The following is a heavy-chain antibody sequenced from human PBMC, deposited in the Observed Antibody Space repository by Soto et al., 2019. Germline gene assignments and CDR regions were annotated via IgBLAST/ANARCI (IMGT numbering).Heavy chain of an antibody. Sequence: EVQLLESGGGLVQFGGSLRLSCAASGFTFNNYAMTWVRQPPGKGLEWVSAISGSGDATFYADSVRGRFTISRDNSKSPLYLQMNSLRAEDTAVYFCAKDLRVPAAKNFDYWGQGNLVTVSS. CDR2: ISGSGDAT. CDR1: GFTFNNYA. D-gene: IGHD6-25*01. V-gene: IGHV3-23*01. J-gene: IGHJ4*02. CDR3: AKDLRVPAAKNFDY.